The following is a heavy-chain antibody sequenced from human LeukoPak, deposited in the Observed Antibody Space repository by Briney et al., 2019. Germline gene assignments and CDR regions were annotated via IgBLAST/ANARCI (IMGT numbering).Heavy chain of an antibody. CDR1: GFTFSSYE. CDR3: AGYYDSSGYYSYDAFDI. V-gene: IGHV3-30*02. D-gene: IGHD3-22*01. Sequence: GGSLRLSCAASGFTFSSYEMNWVRQAPGKGLEWVAFIRYDGSNKYYADSVKGRFTISRDNSKNTLYLQMNSLRAEDTAVYYCAGYYDSSGYYSYDAFDIWGQGTMVTVSS. J-gene: IGHJ3*02. CDR2: IRYDGSNK.